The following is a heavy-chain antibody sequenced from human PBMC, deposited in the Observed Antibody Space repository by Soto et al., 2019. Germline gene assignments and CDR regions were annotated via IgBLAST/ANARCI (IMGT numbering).Heavy chain of an antibody. CDR2: IYYSGST. Sequence: QVQLQESGPGLVKPSQTLSLTCTVSGGSISSGGYYWSWIRQHPGKALEWIGYIYYSGSTYYNPSLKSRVTISVDTSKNQFSLKLSSVTAADTAVYYCAREGLNWNYLTRWFDPWGQGTLVTVSS. J-gene: IGHJ5*02. V-gene: IGHV4-31*03. D-gene: IGHD1-7*01. CDR3: AREGLNWNYLTRWFDP. CDR1: GGSISSGGYY.